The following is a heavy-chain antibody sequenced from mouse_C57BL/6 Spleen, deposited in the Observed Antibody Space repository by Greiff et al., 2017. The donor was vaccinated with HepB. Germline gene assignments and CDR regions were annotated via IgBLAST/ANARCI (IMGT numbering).Heavy chain of an antibody. D-gene: IGHD1-1*01. J-gene: IGHJ4*01. CDR1: GYTFTSYG. Sequence: VQLQQSGAELARPGASVKLSCKASGYTFTSYGISWVKQRTGQGLEWIGEIYPRSGNTYYNEKFKGKATLTADKSSSTAYMELRSLTSEDSAVYFCARTLITTVVGEGAMDYWGQGTSVTVSS. CDR2: IYPRSGNT. CDR3: ARTLITTVVGEGAMDY. V-gene: IGHV1-81*01.